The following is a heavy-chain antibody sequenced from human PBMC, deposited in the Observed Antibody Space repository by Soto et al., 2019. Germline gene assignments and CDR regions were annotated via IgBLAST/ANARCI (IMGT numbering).Heavy chain of an antibody. D-gene: IGHD1-26*01. V-gene: IGHV6-1*01. CDR2: TYYRSKWFN. CDR3: ARDVGPTNFDS. J-gene: IGHJ4*02. CDR1: GDNVSSNDAG. Sequence: SQTLSLTCAISGDNVSSNDAGWNWIRQSPSRGLEWLSRTYYRSKWFNVYAASVKGRIIVNPDTAKNQFSLQLNSVTPDDSALYYCARDVGPTNFDSWGQGTLVTVSS.